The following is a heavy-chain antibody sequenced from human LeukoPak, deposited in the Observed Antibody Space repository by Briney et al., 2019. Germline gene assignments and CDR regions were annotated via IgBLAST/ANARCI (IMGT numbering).Heavy chain of an antibody. CDR2: IYPGDSDT. D-gene: IGHD6-6*01. J-gene: IGHJ4*02. V-gene: IGHV5-51*01. Sequence: GESLKISCKGSGYSFTSYWIGWVRQMPGKGLELMGIIYPGDSDTRYSTSFQGQVTISADKSISTAYLQWSSLKASDTAMYYCARLLSIAARYFDYWGQGTLVTVSS. CDR1: GYSFTSYW. CDR3: ARLLSIAARYFDY.